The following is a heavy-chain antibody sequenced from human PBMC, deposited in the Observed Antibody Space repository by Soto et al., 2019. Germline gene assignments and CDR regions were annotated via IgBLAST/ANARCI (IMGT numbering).Heavy chain of an antibody. Sequence: GGSLRLSCAASGFTFSDYYMSWIRQAPGKGLEWVSYISSSGSTIYYADSVKGRFTISRDNSKNTLYLQMNSLRAEDTAVYYCAKGPVGGTGYYNWFDPWGQGTLVTVSS. CDR3: AKGPVGGTGYYNWFDP. J-gene: IGHJ5*02. D-gene: IGHD3-9*01. CDR2: ISSSGSTI. CDR1: GFTFSDYY. V-gene: IGHV3-11*01.